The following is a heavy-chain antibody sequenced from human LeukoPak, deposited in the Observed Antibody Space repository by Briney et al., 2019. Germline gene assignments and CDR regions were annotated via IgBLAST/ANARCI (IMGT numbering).Heavy chain of an antibody. CDR3: ATTNDGGGYQWGDFFDF. D-gene: IGHD3-22*01. V-gene: IGHV1-69*04. CDR2: IIPNLGTT. Sequence: SVKVSCKASGGTSNSHAISWVRQAPGQGLEWMGRIIPNLGTTNRAQNFQDRVTLTADKSTNTAYMELTSLTSDDTAVYYCATTNDGGGYQWGDFFDFWGQGTLVTAPS. CDR1: GGTSNSHA. J-gene: IGHJ4*02.